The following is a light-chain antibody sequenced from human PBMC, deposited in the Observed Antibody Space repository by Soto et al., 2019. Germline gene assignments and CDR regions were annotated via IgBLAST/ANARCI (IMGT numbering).Light chain of an antibody. J-gene: IGKJ3*01. CDR2: GAS. Sequence: VVLTQSPATLSLSPGDRATLSCRASRHVYSNALGWYQQKPGRTPTLLIYGASTRATDIPDRFSATGSGTDFSLTISGVEPEDSAVYYCQQYGASPFTFGPGTILEI. CDR1: RHVYSNA. V-gene: IGKV3-20*01. CDR3: QQYGASPFT.